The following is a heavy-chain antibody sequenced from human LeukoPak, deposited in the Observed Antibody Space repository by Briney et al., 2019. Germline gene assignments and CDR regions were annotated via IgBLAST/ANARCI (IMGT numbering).Heavy chain of an antibody. CDR2: IKEDGTEE. CDR3: AGWNDGWEFDY. J-gene: IGHJ4*02. D-gene: IGHD1-1*01. V-gene: IGHV3-7*05. CDR1: GFTFSSSW. Sequence: LPGGSLRLSCAASGFTFSSSWMTWVRQAPGKGPEWVAHIKEDGTEEYYVDSVKGRFTISRDNAKNSLYLQMNSLRAEDTAVYYCAGWNDGWEFDYWGQGTLVSVSS.